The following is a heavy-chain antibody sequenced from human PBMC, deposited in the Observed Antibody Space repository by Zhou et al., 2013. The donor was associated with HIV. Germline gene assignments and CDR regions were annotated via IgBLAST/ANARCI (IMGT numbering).Heavy chain of an antibody. J-gene: IGHJ4*02. CDR2: MNPNSGNT. D-gene: IGHD6-13*01. V-gene: IGHV1-8*01. Sequence: QLQLVQSGAEVKKPGASVKVSCKASGYTFTRYDINWVRQATGQGLEWMGWMNPNSGNTGYARKFQGRLTMTTNTSISTAFMELRSLRSEDTAIYFCARGFIAAAGTPPIHFDYWGPGTVVTVSA. CDR1: GYTFTRYD. CDR3: ARGFIAAAGTPPIHFDY.